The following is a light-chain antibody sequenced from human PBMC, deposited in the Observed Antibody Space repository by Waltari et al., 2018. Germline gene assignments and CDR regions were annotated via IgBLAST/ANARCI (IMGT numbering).Light chain of an antibody. Sequence: QSVLTQPPSVSGTPWPWVTLPCSSSFSNIATNAVNWYQQLPGTSPRLLIYHTKQGPSGVPHRFSASKSGTSASLAITGLQSEDEAYYYCAAWDDSLGAVFGGGTKLTVL. CDR3: AAWDDSLGAV. V-gene: IGLV1-44*01. CDR1: FSNIATNA. J-gene: IGLJ3*02. CDR2: HTK.